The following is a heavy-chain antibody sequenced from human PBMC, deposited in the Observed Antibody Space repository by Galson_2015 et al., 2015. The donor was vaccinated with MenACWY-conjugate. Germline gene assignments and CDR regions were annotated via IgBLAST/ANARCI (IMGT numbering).Heavy chain of an antibody. V-gene: IGHV5-51*01. D-gene: IGHD6-6*01. Sequence: QSGAEVKKPGESLKISCKASGYTFTNHWIGWVRQMPGKGLEWVGIIYPGDSDTRYTPSFQGHVTISADKSINTAYLQWGSLEASDTAMYYCARQGFGSSSLDYWGQGTLVTVSS. CDR2: IYPGDSDT. J-gene: IGHJ4*02. CDR3: ARQGFGSSSLDY. CDR1: GYTFTNHW.